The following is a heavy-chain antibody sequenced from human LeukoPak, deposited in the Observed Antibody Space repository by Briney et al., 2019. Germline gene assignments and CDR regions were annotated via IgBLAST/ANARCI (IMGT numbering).Heavy chain of an antibody. CDR3: ARTVWFGELYFDY. D-gene: IGHD3-10*01. V-gene: IGHV4-34*01. Sequence: SETLSLTCAVYGGSFSGYYWSWIRQPPGKGVGWIGEINHSGSTNYNPSLKSRVTISVDTSKNQFSLKLSSVTAADTAVYYCARTVWFGELYFDYWGQGTLVTVSS. CDR2: INHSGST. CDR1: GGSFSGYY. J-gene: IGHJ4*02.